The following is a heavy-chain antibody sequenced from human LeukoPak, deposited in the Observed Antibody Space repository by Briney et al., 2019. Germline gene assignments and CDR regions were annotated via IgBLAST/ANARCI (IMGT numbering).Heavy chain of an antibody. J-gene: IGHJ4*02. CDR1: GYTFTSYD. D-gene: IGHD5-12*01. CDR3: ARDPFLLRGYSGYDSY. Sequence: GASVTVSCTASGYTFTSYDINWVRQATGQGLEWMGWISAYNGDTNYSQKLQGRVTMTTDTSTSTAYMELRSLRSDDTAVYYCARDPFLLRGYSGYDSYWGQGTLVTASS. V-gene: IGHV1-18*01. CDR2: ISAYNGDT.